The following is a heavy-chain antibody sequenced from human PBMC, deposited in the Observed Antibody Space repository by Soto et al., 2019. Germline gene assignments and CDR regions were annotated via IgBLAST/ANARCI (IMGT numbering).Heavy chain of an antibody. J-gene: IGHJ4*02. V-gene: IGHV1-69*01. CDR1: GGTFSSYT. Sequence: QVQLVQSGAEVKKPGSSVTVSCKASGGTFSSYTISWVRQAPGQGLEWMAGISPIFGTPIYAQKFQDRVRITADDPTMTAYMEINRLTSEDTAVYYCARVVVGSRLSLDYWGQGTLVTNSS. CDR3: ARVVVGSRLSLDY. D-gene: IGHD1-26*01. CDR2: ISPIFGTP.